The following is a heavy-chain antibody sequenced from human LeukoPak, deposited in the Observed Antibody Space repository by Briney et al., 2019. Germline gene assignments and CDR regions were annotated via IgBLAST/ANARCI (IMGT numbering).Heavy chain of an antibody. D-gene: IGHD6-6*01. V-gene: IGHV3-7*03. CDR3: ARDSRQYSSSSEGFGMDV. CDR1: GFTFSSYW. CDR2: INQDGSEK. J-gene: IGHJ6*02. Sequence: GGSLRLSCAASGFTFSSYWMSWVRQAPGKGLEWVANINQDGSEKYYVDSVKGRFTISRDNAKNSLYLQMNSLRAEDTAVYYCARDSRQYSSSSEGFGMDVWGQGTTVTVSS.